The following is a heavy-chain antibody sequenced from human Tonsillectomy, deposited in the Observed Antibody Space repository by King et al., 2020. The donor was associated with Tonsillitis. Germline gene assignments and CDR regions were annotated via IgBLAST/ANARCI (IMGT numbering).Heavy chain of an antibody. J-gene: IGHJ4*02. V-gene: IGHV4-61*01. CDR1: GGSVSSGSYY. Sequence: QLQESGPGLAKPSETLSLICTVSGGSVSSGSYYWSWIRQPPGKGLEWIGYIYYTGNTNYNPSLKSRVTISVDTSKNQFSLKLSAVTAADTAVYYCARAEPTGTTYFAYWGQGTLVTVSS. CDR3: ARAEPTGTTYFAY. CDR2: IYYTGNT. D-gene: IGHD1-1*01.